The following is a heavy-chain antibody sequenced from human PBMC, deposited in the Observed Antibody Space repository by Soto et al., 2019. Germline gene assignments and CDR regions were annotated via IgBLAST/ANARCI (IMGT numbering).Heavy chain of an antibody. J-gene: IGHJ4*02. CDR3: ARDRYDYVWGSYRPPAFFDY. V-gene: IGHV3-21*01. CDR2: ISSSSSYI. CDR1: GFTFSSYS. D-gene: IGHD3-16*02. Sequence: GGSLRLSCAASGFTFSSYSMNWFRQAPGKGLEWVSSISSSSSYIYYADSVKGRFTISRDNAKNSLYLQMNSLRAEDTAVYYCARDRYDYVWGSYRPPAFFDYWGQGTLVTVSS.